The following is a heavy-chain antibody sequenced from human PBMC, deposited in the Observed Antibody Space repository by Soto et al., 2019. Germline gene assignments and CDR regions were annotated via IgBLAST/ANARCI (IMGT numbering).Heavy chain of an antibody. Sequence: EVQLVESGGGLVKPGGSLRLSCAASGFTFSSYSMNWVRQAPGKGLEWVSSISSSSSYIYYADSVKGRFTISRDNAKNLLYLQMNSLRAEDTAVYYWARDIYGDYGYYYYGMDVWGQGTTVTVSS. CDR1: GFTFSSYS. V-gene: IGHV3-21*01. CDR3: ARDIYGDYGYYYYGMDV. CDR2: ISSSSSYI. J-gene: IGHJ6*02. D-gene: IGHD4-17*01.